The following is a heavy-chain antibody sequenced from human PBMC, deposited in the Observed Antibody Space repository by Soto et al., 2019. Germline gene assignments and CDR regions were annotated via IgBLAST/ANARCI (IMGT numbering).Heavy chain of an antibody. CDR3: AREGYLLYYDSSGYAGGNWFDP. Sequence: KASETLSLTCTVSGGSISSGDYYWSWIRQPPGKGLEWIGYIYYSGSTYYNPSLKSRVTISVDTSKNQFSLKLSSVTAADTAVYYCAREGYLLYYDSSGYAGGNWFDPWGQGTLVTVSS. V-gene: IGHV4-30-4*01. CDR2: IYYSGST. CDR1: GGSISSGDYY. J-gene: IGHJ5*02. D-gene: IGHD3-22*01.